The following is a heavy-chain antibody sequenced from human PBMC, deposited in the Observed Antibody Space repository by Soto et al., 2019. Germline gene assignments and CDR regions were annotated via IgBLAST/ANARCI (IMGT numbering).Heavy chain of an antibody. CDR2: IRSNSAYI. J-gene: IGHJ5*02. V-gene: IGHV3-21*01. Sequence: GGALRVACASSGFTFLSFTMKWFRQAPGKGLEWGSTIRSNSAYIYYTDALRGRFTIPRDNATNSLHLHMNSLRAEDTAVYYCTRDASRDSSARGWFEPWGPGTLVTVSS. CDR3: TRDASRDSSARGWFEP. CDR1: GFTFLSFT. D-gene: IGHD6-13*01.